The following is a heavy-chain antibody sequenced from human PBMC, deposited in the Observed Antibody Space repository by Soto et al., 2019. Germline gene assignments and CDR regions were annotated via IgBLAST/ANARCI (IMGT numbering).Heavy chain of an antibody. Sequence: QVQLVQSGAEVKKPGASVKVSCKASGYTFTSYGISXXXQAXXXGLXXMGWINGYNGNTNYAQKLQGRVTMTTDTXXXXXXXXXXXXXXXXXXXXXXXXXXXXPXXXXXXDVWGQGTTVTVSS. CDR2: INGYNGNT. CDR3: XXXXXXPXXXXXXDV. V-gene: IGHV1-18*01. J-gene: IGHJ6*02. CDR1: GYTFTSYG.